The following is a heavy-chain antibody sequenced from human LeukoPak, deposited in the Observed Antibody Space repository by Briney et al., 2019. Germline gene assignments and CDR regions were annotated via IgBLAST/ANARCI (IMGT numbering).Heavy chain of an antibody. Sequence: GGSLRLSCAAPGFTFSSYWMSWVRQAPGKGLEWVANIKQDGSEKYYVDSVKGRFTISRDNAKNSLYLQMNSLKTEDTAVYYCTRTVTTAYYYYYYMDVWGKGTTVTVSS. V-gene: IGHV3-7*03. CDR1: GFTFSSYW. D-gene: IGHD4-17*01. J-gene: IGHJ6*03. CDR3: TRTVTTAYYYYYYMDV. CDR2: IKQDGSEK.